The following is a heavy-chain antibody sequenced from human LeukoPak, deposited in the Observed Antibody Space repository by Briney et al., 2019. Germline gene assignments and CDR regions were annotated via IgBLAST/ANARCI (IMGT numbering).Heavy chain of an antibody. V-gene: IGHV1-69*13. CDR1: GGTFSSYA. Sequence: ASVKVSCKASGGTFSSYAISWVRQAPGQGLEWMGGIIPIFGTANYAQKFQGRVTITADESTSTAYLELSSLTSEDTAVYYCAIRYIAAAGTENYGMDVWGQGTTVTVSS. J-gene: IGHJ6*02. D-gene: IGHD6-13*01. CDR3: AIRYIAAAGTENYGMDV. CDR2: IIPIFGTA.